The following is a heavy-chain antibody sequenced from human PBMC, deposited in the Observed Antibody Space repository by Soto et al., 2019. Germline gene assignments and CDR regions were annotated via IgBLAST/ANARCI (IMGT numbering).Heavy chain of an antibody. CDR3: ARHAGEAPHLLNWFDP. V-gene: IGHV1-69*13. Sequence: SVKLSCKASEGTFSSYAISWVRQAPGQGLEWMGGIIPIFGTANYAQKFQGRVTITADESTSAAYMELSSLRSEDTAVYYCARHAGEAPHLLNWFDPWGQGTLVTVSS. CDR1: EGTFSSYA. J-gene: IGHJ5*02. CDR2: IIPIFGTA. D-gene: IGHD3-10*01.